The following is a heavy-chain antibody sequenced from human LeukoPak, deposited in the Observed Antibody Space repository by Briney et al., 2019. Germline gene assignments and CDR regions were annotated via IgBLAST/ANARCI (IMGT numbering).Heavy chain of an antibody. V-gene: IGHV3-74*01. J-gene: IGHJ4*02. CDR3: ARGNSHSFDY. CDR2: INSDGSST. CDR1: GFTLSSYW. Sequence: PGGSLRLSCAASGFTLSSYWMHWVRQTPGKGPVWVSRINSDGSSTSYADSAKGRFTISRDNAKNTLYLQMNSLRAEDTAVYYCARGNSHSFDYWGKGALVTVSS. D-gene: IGHD4-4*01.